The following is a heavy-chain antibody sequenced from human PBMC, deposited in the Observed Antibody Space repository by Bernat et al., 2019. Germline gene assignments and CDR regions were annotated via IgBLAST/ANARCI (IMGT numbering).Heavy chain of an antibody. CDR1: GFTFSSVW. V-gene: IGHV3-7*02. D-gene: IGHD1-1*01. CDR2: IKQDGREK. CDR3: ARVPGVERYFDY. Sequence: EVQLVESGGGLVQPGGSLRLSCAASGFTFSSVWMSWVRQVPGKGLEWVANIKQDGREKFYVDSVKGRFTISRDNAKNSLYLQMNSLRAEDTAVYYWARVPGVERYFDYWGQGTLVTVSS. J-gene: IGHJ4*02.